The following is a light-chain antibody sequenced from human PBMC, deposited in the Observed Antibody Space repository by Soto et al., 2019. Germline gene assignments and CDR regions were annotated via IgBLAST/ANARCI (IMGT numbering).Light chain of an antibody. J-gene: IGKJ3*01. CDR3: QHYESWPPL. CDR1: QSVRDN. Sequence: EIVMTQSPATLSVSPGERATLSCRASQSVRDNLAWYQQKPGQAPRLLMYGASTRATGIPATFSGSGSGTEFTLTISSLRSEDFAVYFCQHYESWPPLFGPGTKVDLK. CDR2: GAS. V-gene: IGKV3-15*01.